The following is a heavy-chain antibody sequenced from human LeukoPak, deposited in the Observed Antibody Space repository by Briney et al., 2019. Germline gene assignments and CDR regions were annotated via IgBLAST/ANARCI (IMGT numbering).Heavy chain of an antibody. CDR2: ISSDESNK. J-gene: IGHJ4*02. Sequence: PARSLSLSCAASGFTFSSYAMYWVRQAPGKGLEWVAVISSDESNKYYVDSVKGRFTISRDNSKNTLYLQMNSLRAEDTAVYYCAKTKTTVVTSPGDYWGQATLV. CDR3: AKTKTTVVTSPGDY. D-gene: IGHD4-23*01. CDR1: GFTFSSYA. V-gene: IGHV3-30*18.